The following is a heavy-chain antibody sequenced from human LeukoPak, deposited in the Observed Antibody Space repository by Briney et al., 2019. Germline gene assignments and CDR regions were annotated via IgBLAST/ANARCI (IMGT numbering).Heavy chain of an antibody. J-gene: IGHJ4*02. D-gene: IGHD1-26*01. V-gene: IGHV1-69*05. CDR3: ARRDVVGATPDY. CDR1: GGTFTSYA. CDR2: IIAMFDTA. Sequence: GASVKVSCKASGGTFTSYALSWVRQAPGQGLEWMGGIIAMFDTAKYAQKFQGRVTMTRNTSISTAYMELSSLRSEDTAVYYCARRDVVGATPDYWGQGTLVTVSS.